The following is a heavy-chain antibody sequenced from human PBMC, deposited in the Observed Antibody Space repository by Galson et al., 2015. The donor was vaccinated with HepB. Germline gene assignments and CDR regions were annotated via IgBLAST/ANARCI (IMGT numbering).Heavy chain of an antibody. D-gene: IGHD5-12*01. CDR1: GFTFSSYW. J-gene: IGHJ4*02. Sequence: SLRLSCAASGFTFSSYWMSWVRQTPGKGLEWVANINQDGSEKYYVDSVKGRFTISRDNAKNSLYVQMNSLRAEDTAVYYCASGGYDPNPHDYWGQGTLVTVSS. CDR3: ASGGYDPNPHDY. V-gene: IGHV3-7*01. CDR2: INQDGSEK.